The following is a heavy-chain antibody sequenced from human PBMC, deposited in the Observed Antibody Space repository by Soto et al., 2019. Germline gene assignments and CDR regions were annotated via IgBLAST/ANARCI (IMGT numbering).Heavy chain of an antibody. D-gene: IGHD2-15*01. V-gene: IGHV3-23*01. J-gene: IGHJ5*02. Sequence: PGGSLRLSCAASGFTFSSYAMSWVRQAPGKGLEWVSAISGSGGSTYYADSVKGRFTISRDNYKNTLYLQMNSLRAEDTAVYYCAKDKRNCSGGSCYSANWFDPWGQGTLVTVSS. CDR2: ISGSGGST. CDR1: GFTFSSYA. CDR3: AKDKRNCSGGSCYSANWFDP.